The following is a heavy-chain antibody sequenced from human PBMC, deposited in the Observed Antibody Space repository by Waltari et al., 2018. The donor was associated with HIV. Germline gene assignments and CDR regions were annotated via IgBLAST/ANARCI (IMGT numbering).Heavy chain of an antibody. CDR2: ISSSSSYI. CDR1: GFTFSSYC. Sequence: EVQLVESGGGLVKPGGSLRRSCAASGFTFSSYCMNWVRQAPGKGLEWVSSISSSSSYIYYADSVKGRFTISRDNAKNSLYLQMNSLRAEDTAVYYCARDLDGDYVAYFQHWGQGTLVTVSS. CDR3: ARDLDGDYVAYFQH. V-gene: IGHV3-21*01. J-gene: IGHJ1*01. D-gene: IGHD4-17*01.